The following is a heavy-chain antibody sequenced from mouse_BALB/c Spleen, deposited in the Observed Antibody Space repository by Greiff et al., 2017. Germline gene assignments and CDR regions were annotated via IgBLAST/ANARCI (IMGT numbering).Heavy chain of an antibody. CDR1: GFAFSSYD. J-gene: IGHJ3*01. D-gene: IGHD4-1*01. Sequence: DVQLVESGGGLVKPGGSLKLSCAASGFAFSSYDMSWVRQTPEKRLEWVAYISSGGGSTYYPDTVKGRFTISRDNAKNTLYLQMSSLKSEDTAMYYCARQTGTGFAYWGQGTLVTVSA. V-gene: IGHV5-12-1*01. CDR3: ARQTGTGFAY. CDR2: ISSGGGST.